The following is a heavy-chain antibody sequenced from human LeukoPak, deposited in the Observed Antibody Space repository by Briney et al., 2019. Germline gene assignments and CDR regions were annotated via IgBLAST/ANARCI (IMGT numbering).Heavy chain of an antibody. Sequence: PGRSLRLSCAASGFTFSSYGMHWVRQAPGKGLEWVAVISYDGSNKYYAASVKGRFTISRDNSKNTLYLQMNSLRAEDTAVYYCAKASPTWYYDFWSGYSDYGMDVWGQGTTVTVSS. D-gene: IGHD3-3*01. CDR1: GFTFSSYG. V-gene: IGHV3-30*18. J-gene: IGHJ6*02. CDR3: AKASPTWYYDFWSGYSDYGMDV. CDR2: ISYDGSNK.